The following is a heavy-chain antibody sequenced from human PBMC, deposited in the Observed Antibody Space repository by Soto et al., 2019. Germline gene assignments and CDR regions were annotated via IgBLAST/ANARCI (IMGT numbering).Heavy chain of an antibody. CDR2: ISATGGGT. CDR1: RFKFSNYA. D-gene: IGHD3-16*01. J-gene: IGHJ4*02. V-gene: IGHV3-23*01. CDR3: AKDRRAGGNSAFYFDF. Sequence: QHGGSLRLACAASRFKFSNYAMSWVRQAPGKGLEWVSLISATGGGTYYADSVKGRFTISRDNSHNTLYLQVHSLTAEDTAVYYCAKDRRAGGNSAFYFDFWGQGAQVTVSS.